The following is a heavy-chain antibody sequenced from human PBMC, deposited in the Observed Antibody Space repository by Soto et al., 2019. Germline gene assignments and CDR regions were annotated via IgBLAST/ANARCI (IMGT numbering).Heavy chain of an antibody. Sequence: SVKVSCKASGGTFSSYAISWVRQAPGQGLEWMGGIIPIFGTANYAQKFQGRVTITADKSTSTAYMELSSLRSEDTAVYYCAREGRHCSGGRCYSPDAFDIWVQGTMVTVSS. V-gene: IGHV1-69*06. J-gene: IGHJ3*02. D-gene: IGHD2-15*01. CDR2: IIPIFGTA. CDR3: AREGRHCSGGRCYSPDAFDI. CDR1: GGTFSSYA.